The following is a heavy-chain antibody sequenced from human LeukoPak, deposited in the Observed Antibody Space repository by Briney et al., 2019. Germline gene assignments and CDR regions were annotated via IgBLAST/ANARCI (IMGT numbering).Heavy chain of an antibody. CDR1: GGTFISYA. J-gene: IGHJ3*02. Sequence: SVKVSCKASGGTFISYAISWVRQAPGQGLEWMGGIIPILGTANYAQKFQGRVTITADESTSTAYMELSSLRSEDTAVYYCARATVTTSGDAFDIWGQGTMVTVPS. CDR2: IIPILGTA. CDR3: ARATVTTSGDAFDI. D-gene: IGHD4-17*01. V-gene: IGHV1-69*13.